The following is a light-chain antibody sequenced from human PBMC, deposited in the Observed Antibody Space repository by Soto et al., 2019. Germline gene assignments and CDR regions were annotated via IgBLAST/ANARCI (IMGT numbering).Light chain of an antibody. CDR3: QQYNNWPLT. J-gene: IGKJ5*01. Sequence: IVLTQSPATLSVSPGERATPSCGASQSVSSNLAWHQQRPGQAPRLLIYGASTRATGVPARFSGGGSGTEFTLTITSLQSEDFAVYWCQQYNNWPLTFGPGTRLEIK. V-gene: IGKV3D-15*01. CDR2: GAS. CDR1: QSVSSN.